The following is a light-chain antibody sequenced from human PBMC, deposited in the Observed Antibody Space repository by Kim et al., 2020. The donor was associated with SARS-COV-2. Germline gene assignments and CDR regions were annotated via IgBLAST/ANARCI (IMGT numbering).Light chain of an antibody. CDR2: GAY. Sequence: SASIGDRITITCRASQDVSSYLAWFQQKPGKVPQRLIYGAYSRQSGVPSRFSGRGSGTEFTLTISGLQPEDFATYYCLQHNSYPLTFGGGTKLEI. V-gene: IGKV1-17*03. J-gene: IGKJ4*01. CDR1: QDVSSY. CDR3: LQHNSYPLT.